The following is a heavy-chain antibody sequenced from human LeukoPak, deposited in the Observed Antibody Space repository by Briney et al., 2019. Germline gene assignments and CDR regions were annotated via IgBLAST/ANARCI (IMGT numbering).Heavy chain of an antibody. Sequence: GRSLRLSCAASGFTFDDYAMHWVRQAPGKGLEWVSGISWNSGSIGYADSVKGRFTISRENAKNSLYLQMNSLRAEDMALYYCAKDKSRFLEWLSFDYWGQGTLVTVSS. D-gene: IGHD3-3*01. V-gene: IGHV3-9*03. J-gene: IGHJ4*02. CDR3: AKDKSRFLEWLSFDY. CDR1: GFTFDDYA. CDR2: ISWNSGSI.